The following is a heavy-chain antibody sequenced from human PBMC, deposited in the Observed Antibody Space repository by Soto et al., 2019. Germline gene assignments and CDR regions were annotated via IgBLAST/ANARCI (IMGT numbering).Heavy chain of an antibody. CDR3: ARADPAASVGY. CDR2: ISYSGST. J-gene: IGHJ4*02. D-gene: IGHD2-2*01. V-gene: IGHV4-59*11. CDR1: GGSMSSHY. Sequence: SETLSLTCTVSGGSMSSHYWTWLRQSPGKGLEWIGYISYSGSTYYNPSLKSRVSISADTSKNQFSLRMNSMIAADTAVYYCARADPAASVGYWGQGTLVTVSS.